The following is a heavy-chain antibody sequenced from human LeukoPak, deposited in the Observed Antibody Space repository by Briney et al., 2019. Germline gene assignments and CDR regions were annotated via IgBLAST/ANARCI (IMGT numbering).Heavy chain of an antibody. V-gene: IGHV3-48*03. CDR2: ISSSGSTI. D-gene: IGHD3-10*02. J-gene: IGHJ6*04. CDR1: GFTFSSYE. Sequence: PGGSLRLSCAASGFTFSSYEMNWVRQAPGKGLEWVSYISSSGSTIYYADSAKGRFTISRDNAKNSLYPQMNSLRAEDTAVYYCAELGITMIGGVWGKGTTVTISS. CDR3: AELGITMIGGV.